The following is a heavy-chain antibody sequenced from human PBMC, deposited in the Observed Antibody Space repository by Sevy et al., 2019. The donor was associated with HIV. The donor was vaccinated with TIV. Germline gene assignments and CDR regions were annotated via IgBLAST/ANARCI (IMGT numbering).Heavy chain of an antibody. Sequence: GESLKISCKGSGYGFTSFWITWVRQMPGKGLEWMGRIDPSNSYPMYSPSFQGHVTISADKSISTAYLQWSSLKASDTAMYYCARNNGYDSPGYWGQGTLVTVSS. CDR1: GYGFTSFW. CDR3: ARNNGYDSPGY. D-gene: IGHD5-12*01. V-gene: IGHV5-10-1*01. CDR2: IDPSNSYP. J-gene: IGHJ4*02.